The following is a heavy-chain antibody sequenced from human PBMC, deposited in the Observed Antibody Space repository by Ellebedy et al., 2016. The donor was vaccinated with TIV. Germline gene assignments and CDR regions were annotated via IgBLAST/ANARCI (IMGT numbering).Heavy chain of an antibody. CDR2: INSDGSST. J-gene: IGHJ6*02. Sequence: GESLKISXAASGFTFSSYWMHWVRQAPGKGLVWVSRINSDGSSTSYADSVKGRFTISRDNAKNTLYLQMNSLRAEDTAVYYCAREGEDVDSSGWFLMDVWGQGTTVTVSS. D-gene: IGHD6-19*01. CDR1: GFTFSSYW. CDR3: AREGEDVDSSGWFLMDV. V-gene: IGHV3-74*01.